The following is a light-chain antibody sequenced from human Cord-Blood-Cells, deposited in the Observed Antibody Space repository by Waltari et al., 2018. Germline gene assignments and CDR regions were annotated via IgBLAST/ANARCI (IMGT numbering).Light chain of an antibody. CDR1: QGISSA. CDR3: QQFNNYPST. J-gene: IGKJ5*01. V-gene: IGKV1D-13*01. Sequence: ATQLPQSPSSLSASVGDRVTLTCRPSQGISSALARYQQKPGKAPKLLIYDASSLESGVPSRFSGSGSGTDFTLTISSLQPEDFATYYCQQFNNYPSTFGQGTRLEIK. CDR2: DAS.